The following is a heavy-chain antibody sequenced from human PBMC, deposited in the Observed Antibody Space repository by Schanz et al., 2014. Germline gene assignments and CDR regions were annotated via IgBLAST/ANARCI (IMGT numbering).Heavy chain of an antibody. Sequence: QVQLVESGGGVVQPGRSLRLSCAASGFSFSTYAMHWVRQAPGKGLEWVVVISYDGSNTFYADSVRGRFTISRDNSKNTLSLQMNSLRAEDTAVYYCARLSRKNWNDEGAEEGFDIWGQGTMVAVS. V-gene: IGHV3-30*04. D-gene: IGHD1-1*01. CDR2: ISYDGSNT. CDR1: GFSFSTYA. CDR3: ARLSRKNWNDEGAEEGFDI. J-gene: IGHJ3*02.